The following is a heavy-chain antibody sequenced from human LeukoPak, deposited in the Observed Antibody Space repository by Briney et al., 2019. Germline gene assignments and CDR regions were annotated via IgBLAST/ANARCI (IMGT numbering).Heavy chain of an antibody. CDR2: IHYSGST. CDR3: ARTRKAPAAIVRGFEL. CDR1: GASINSNSYC. Sequence: SETLSLTRTVSGASINSNSYCWLWIRQPPGKGLEWIGSIHYSGSTYYNPSVRSRVAISVDTSKNQFSLKLPLLTASDTAVYYCARTRKAPAAIVRGFELWGQGTMVTVSS. V-gene: IGHV4-39*01. J-gene: IGHJ3*01. D-gene: IGHD2-2*02.